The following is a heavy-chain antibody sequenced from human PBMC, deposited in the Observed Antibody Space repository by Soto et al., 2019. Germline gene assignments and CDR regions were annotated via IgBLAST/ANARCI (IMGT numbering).Heavy chain of an antibody. CDR3: ANAHQFRNYYDSSGYPPWRPFDY. J-gene: IGHJ4*02. V-gene: IGHV3-33*06. CDR2: IWYDGSNE. D-gene: IGHD3-22*01. CDR1: GFIFSDFA. Sequence: GGSLRLSCAASGFIFSDFAMHWVRQAPGKGLEWVAEIWYDGSNEYYGDSVKGRFTISRDNSKNTLYLQLNSLRAEDTAVYYCANAHQFRNYYDSSGYPPWRPFDYWGQGTLVTVSS.